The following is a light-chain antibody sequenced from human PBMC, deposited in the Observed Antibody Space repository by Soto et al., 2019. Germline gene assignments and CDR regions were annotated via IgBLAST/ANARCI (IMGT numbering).Light chain of an antibody. Sequence: EIVLTQSPATLSSFPGDRVTLSCRASQSVSSYLAWYQQKPGQAPRLLIYDASNRATGIPDRFSGSGSGTDFTLTIRTLEPEDFAVYYCQQYGISPRTFGHGTKVDI. CDR1: QSVSSY. CDR2: DAS. V-gene: IGKV3-20*01. CDR3: QQYGISPRT. J-gene: IGKJ1*01.